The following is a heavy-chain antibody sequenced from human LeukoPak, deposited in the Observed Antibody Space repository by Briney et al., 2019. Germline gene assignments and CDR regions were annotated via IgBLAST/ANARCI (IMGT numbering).Heavy chain of an antibody. CDR3: ARGRGYYYDSSGYITLDY. CDR1: GYTFTSYG. D-gene: IGHD3-22*01. Sequence: ASVKVSCKASGYTFTSYGISWVRQAPGQGLEWMGWISAYNGNTNYAQKLQGRVTMTTDTSTSTAYMELRSLRSDDTAVYYCARGRGYYYDSSGYITLDYWGQGTLVTVSS. V-gene: IGHV1-18*01. CDR2: ISAYNGNT. J-gene: IGHJ4*02.